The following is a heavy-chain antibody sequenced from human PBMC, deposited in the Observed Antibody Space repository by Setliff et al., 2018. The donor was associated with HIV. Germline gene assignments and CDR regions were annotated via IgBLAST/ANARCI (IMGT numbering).Heavy chain of an antibody. V-gene: IGHV4-39*01. Sequence: SETLSLTCTVSGGSIRSSSSYWGWIRQPPGKGLEWIGIIYYSGSTYYKPSLKSRVTISVDTSKNQFSLKLNSVTAADTAVYYCARQVTVVGYFETAAGSFNYWGPGTLVTVSS. J-gene: IGHJ4*02. CDR1: GGSIRSSSSY. CDR2: IYYSGST. CDR3: ARQVTVVGYFETAAGSFNY. D-gene: IGHD2-21*01.